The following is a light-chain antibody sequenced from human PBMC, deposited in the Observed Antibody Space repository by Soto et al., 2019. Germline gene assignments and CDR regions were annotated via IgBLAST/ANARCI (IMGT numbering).Light chain of an antibody. V-gene: IGKV1-33*01. CDR2: DAS. J-gene: IGKJ4*01. CDR3: QQYDNLPLT. CDR1: QDISNY. Sequence: DIQMTQSPSSLSASVGDRVTITCQASQDISNYLNWYQQKPGKAPKLLIYDASNLETGVPSRFSGSGSGTDCTFTISSLQTEDIATYYCQQYDNLPLTFGGGTKVEIK.